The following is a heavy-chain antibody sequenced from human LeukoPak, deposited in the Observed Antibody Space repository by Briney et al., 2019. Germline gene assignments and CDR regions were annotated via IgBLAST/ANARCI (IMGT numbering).Heavy chain of an antibody. Sequence: GASVKVSCKASGHTFTSYGISWVRQAPGQGLEWMGWISAYNGGTNYAQKLQGRVTMTTDTSTSTAYMELRSLRSGDTAVYYCARVLFYFPDIWGQGTMVTVSS. V-gene: IGHV1-18*01. D-gene: IGHD2/OR15-2a*01. J-gene: IGHJ3*02. CDR3: ARVLFYFPDI. CDR2: ISAYNGGT. CDR1: GHTFTSYG.